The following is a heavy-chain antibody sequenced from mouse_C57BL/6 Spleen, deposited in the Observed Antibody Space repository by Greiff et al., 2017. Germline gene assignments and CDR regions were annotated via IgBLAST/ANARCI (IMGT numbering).Heavy chain of an antibody. D-gene: IGHD3-3*01. CDR2: ILPGSGST. Sequence: VQLQQSGAELMKPGASVKLSCKATGYTFTGYWIEWVKQRPGHGLEWIGEILPGSGSTNNNEKFKSKATLTVDTSSSTAYMQLSSLTSEDSAVYYCAGGRHLDYWGQGTTLTVSS. CDR1: GYTFTGYW. CDR3: AGGRHLDY. V-gene: IGHV1-9*01. J-gene: IGHJ2*01.